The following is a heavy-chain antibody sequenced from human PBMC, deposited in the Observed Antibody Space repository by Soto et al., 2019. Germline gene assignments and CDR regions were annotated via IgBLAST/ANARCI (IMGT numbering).Heavy chain of an antibody. V-gene: IGHV4-59*01. CDR1: GGSISSYY. D-gene: IGHD1-1*01. Sequence: SETLSLTCTVSGGSISSYYWSWIRQPPGKGLEWIGYIYYSGSTNYNPSLKSRVTISVDTSKNQFSLKLSSVTAADTAVYYCAKEGESTGTRGDYYGMDVWGQGTTVTVSS. CDR2: IYYSGST. J-gene: IGHJ6*02. CDR3: AKEGESTGTRGDYYGMDV.